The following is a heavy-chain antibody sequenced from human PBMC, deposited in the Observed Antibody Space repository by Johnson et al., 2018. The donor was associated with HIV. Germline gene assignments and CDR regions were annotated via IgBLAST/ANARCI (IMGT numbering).Heavy chain of an antibody. Sequence: VESGGGLVPPGGSLRLSCAASGFTFSSYWMHWVRQDPGKGLVWVSAIGTAGDTYYPGSVKGRFTISRENAKNSLYLQMNSLRAGDTAVYYCARGARDDSSGSFAFDIWGQGTMVTVSS. V-gene: IGHV3-13*01. D-gene: IGHD3-22*01. CDR1: GFTFSSYW. CDR3: ARGARDDSSGSFAFDI. J-gene: IGHJ3*02. CDR2: IGTAGDT.